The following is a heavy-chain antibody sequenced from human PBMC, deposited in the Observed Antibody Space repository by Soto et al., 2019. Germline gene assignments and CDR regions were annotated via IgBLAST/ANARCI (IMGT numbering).Heavy chain of an antibody. V-gene: IGHV4-31*03. CDR1: GGSISSGGYY. J-gene: IGHJ4*02. D-gene: IGHD6-13*01. CDR2: IYYSGST. Sequence: PSETLSLTCTVSGGSISSGGYYWSWIRQHPGKGLEWIGYIYYSGSTYYNPSLKSRVTISVDTSKNQFSLKLSSVTAADTAVYYCARGLSSPAAYGYWGQGTLVTVSS. CDR3: ARGLSSPAAYGY.